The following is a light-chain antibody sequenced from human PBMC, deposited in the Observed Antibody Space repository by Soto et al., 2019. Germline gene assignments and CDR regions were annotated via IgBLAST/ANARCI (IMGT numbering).Light chain of an antibody. V-gene: IGLV2-11*01. J-gene: IGLJ1*01. CDR2: DVS. CDR3: CSYAGSYV. CDR1: SSDVGGYNY. Sequence: QSVLTQPRSVSGSPGQSVTISCTGTSSDVGGYNYVSWYQQHPGKAPKLMIYDVSKRPSGVPHRFSGSKSGNTASLTISGLQAEDEADYYCCSYAGSYVFGTGTKVTVL.